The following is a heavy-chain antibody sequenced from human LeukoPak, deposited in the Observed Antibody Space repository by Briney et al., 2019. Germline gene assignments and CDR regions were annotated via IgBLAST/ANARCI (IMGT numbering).Heavy chain of an antibody. Sequence: GGSLRLSCAASGFTFSNYWMHWVRQAPGKGLVWVSRINSDGINTSYADSVKGRFTISRDNAKNTLNLQMNSLRAADTAVYYCARDLGQYYDTSDNWFDPWGQGTLVTDSS. CDR1: GFTFSNYW. V-gene: IGHV3-74*01. CDR3: ARDLGQYYDTSDNWFDP. J-gene: IGHJ5*02. D-gene: IGHD3-22*01. CDR2: INSDGINT.